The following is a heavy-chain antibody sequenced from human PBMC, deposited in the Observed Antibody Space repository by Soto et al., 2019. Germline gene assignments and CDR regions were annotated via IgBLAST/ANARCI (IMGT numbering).Heavy chain of an antibody. CDR3: ATWHEREHAYDV. J-gene: IGHJ3*01. Sequence: DVQLVESGGGLIQPGESLRLSCAAFGLTISGKKYVAWVRQAPGKGLEWVSGLYDVDDSFYADSVRGRFTTSSDSSKTTVYLQMNDLRPDDTAVYYCATWHEREHAYDVWGQGTTVTVSS. D-gene: IGHD1-1*01. V-gene: IGHV3-53*01. CDR2: LYDVDDS. CDR1: GLTISGKKY.